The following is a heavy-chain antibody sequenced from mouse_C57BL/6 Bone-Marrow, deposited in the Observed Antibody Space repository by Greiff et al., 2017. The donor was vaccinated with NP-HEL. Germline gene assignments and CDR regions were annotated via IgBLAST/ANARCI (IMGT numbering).Heavy chain of an antibody. CDR3: AKKTPYYGSSAMDY. Sequence: VMLVESGPGLVQPSQSLSITCTVSGFSLTSYGVHWVRQSPGKGLEWLGVIWRGGSTDYNAAVMSRLSITKDNSKSQVFFKMNSLQADDTAIYYCAKKTPYYGSSAMDYWGQGTSVTVSS. V-gene: IGHV2-5*01. CDR1: GFSLTSYG. CDR2: IWRGGST. D-gene: IGHD1-1*01. J-gene: IGHJ4*01.